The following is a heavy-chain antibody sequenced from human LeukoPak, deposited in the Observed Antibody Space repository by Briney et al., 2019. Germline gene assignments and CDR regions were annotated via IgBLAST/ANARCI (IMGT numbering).Heavy chain of an antibody. CDR3: ARDPNPVSDYYDSSGFSFGY. V-gene: IGHV1-3*03. D-gene: IGHD3-22*01. J-gene: IGHJ4*02. Sequence: GASVKVSCKASGYTFTSYAMHWVRQAPGQRLEWMGWINAGDGNTKYSQEFQGRVTITRDTSASTAYMELSSLRSEDMAVYYCARDPNPVSDYYDSSGFSFGYWGQGTLVTVSS. CDR2: INAGDGNT. CDR1: GYTFTSYA.